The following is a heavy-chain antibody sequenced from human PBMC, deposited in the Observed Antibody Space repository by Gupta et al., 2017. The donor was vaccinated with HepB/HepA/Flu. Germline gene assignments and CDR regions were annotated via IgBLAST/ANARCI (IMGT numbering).Heavy chain of an antibody. D-gene: IGHD3-22*01. Sequence: QITLKESGPTLVKPAETLTLTCTLSGFSLTTNGEAVGWIRQPPGKALEWLALIYWDDDKRYSPSLRSRLTITKDTSKNRVVLTMTNIDPADTATYYCAHRRPSFKYDYDTTGYSFDYWGQGTLVTVSP. CDR3: AHRRPSFKYDYDTTGYSFDY. V-gene: IGHV2-5*02. CDR2: IYWDDDK. CDR1: GFSLTTNGEA. J-gene: IGHJ4*02.